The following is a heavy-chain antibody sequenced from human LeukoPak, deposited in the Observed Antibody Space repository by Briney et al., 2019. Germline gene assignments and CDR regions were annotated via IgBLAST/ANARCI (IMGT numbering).Heavy chain of an antibody. D-gene: IGHD6-25*01. V-gene: IGHV1-8*03. J-gene: IGHJ4*02. Sequence: ASVKVSCKASGYTFTNYHINWVRQATGQGLELMGWMNPNNGDSGYAQKFQGGVTITRDTSISTSYMELRSLRSDDTAVYFCARTTSFTASGYDYWGQGTLVTVSS. CDR2: MNPNNGDS. CDR1: GYTFTNYH. CDR3: ARTTSFTASGYDY.